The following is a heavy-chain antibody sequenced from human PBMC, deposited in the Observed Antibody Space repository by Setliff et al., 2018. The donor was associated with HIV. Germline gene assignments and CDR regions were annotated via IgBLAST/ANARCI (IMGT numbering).Heavy chain of an antibody. CDR3: ARETYYYYIDV. V-gene: IGHV4-31*01. CDR1: GGSISSSAYY. J-gene: IGHJ6*03. Sequence: PSETLSLTCSISGGSISSSAYYWTWIRQHPGKGLEWIGQIHYSGTTYYNPSLKSQFVISRDTFKSEFSLKVNSVTAADTAVYYCARETYYYYIDVWGRGTTVTVSS. CDR2: IHYSGTT.